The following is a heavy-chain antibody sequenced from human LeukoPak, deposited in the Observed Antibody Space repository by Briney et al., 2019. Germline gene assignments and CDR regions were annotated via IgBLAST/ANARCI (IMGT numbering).Heavy chain of an antibody. V-gene: IGHV4-38-2*02. Sequence: SETLSLTCTVSGYSISSGYFWGWIRQPPGKGLEWIGSIYHSGSTYYNPSLKSRVTISVDTSKNQFSLKLSSVTAADTAVYYCARDGGLELPLGWFDPWGQGTLVIVSS. J-gene: IGHJ5*02. CDR3: ARDGGLELPLGWFDP. CDR2: IYHSGST. D-gene: IGHD1-7*01. CDR1: GYSISSGYF.